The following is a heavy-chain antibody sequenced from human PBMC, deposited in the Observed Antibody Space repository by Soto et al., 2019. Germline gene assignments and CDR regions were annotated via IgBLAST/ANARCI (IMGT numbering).Heavy chain of an antibody. V-gene: IGHV3-74*01. J-gene: IGHJ4*02. CDR2: INSDGSST. D-gene: IGHD3-10*01. Sequence: GGSLRLSCAASGFTFSSYWMHWVRQAPGKGLVWVSRINSDGSSTSYADSVKGRFTISRDNAKNTLYLQMNSLRAEDTAVYYCARDKGYYYGSAREILDYWGQGTQVTVSS. CDR3: ARDKGYYYGSAREILDY. CDR1: GFTFSSYW.